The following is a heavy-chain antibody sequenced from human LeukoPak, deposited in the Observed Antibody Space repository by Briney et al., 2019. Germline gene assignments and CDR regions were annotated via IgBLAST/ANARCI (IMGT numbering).Heavy chain of an antibody. J-gene: IGHJ6*02. Sequence: GGSLRLSCAASGFTFRSYGMHWVRQAPGKRLEWVAFIRYDGSNKYYADSVKGRFTISRDNSKNTLYLQMNSLRAEDTAVYYCAKDRYYGSGSYCLDVWGQGTTVTVSS. CDR1: GFTFRSYG. CDR2: IRYDGSNK. D-gene: IGHD3-10*01. CDR3: AKDRYYGSGSYCLDV. V-gene: IGHV3-30*02.